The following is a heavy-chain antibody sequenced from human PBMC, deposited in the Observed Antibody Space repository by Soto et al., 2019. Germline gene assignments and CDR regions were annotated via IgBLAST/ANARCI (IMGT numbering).Heavy chain of an antibody. V-gene: IGHV3-23*01. D-gene: IGHD6-19*01. Sequence: GGSLRLSCAASGFTFSSYAMIWVRQAPGKGLEWVSIISGYGGDTYYAASVKGRFTISRDNSKNTLYLQMKSLRAEDTAVYYCAKTANGWFSAFDIWGQGTMVTVSS. CDR3: AKTANGWFSAFDI. CDR1: GFTFSSYA. CDR2: ISGYGGDT. J-gene: IGHJ3*02.